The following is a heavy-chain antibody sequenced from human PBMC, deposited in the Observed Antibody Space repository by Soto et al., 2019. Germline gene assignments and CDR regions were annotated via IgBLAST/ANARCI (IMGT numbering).Heavy chain of an antibody. CDR1: GGSVSDKNNY. V-gene: IGHV4-61*01. CDR3: ARTTAVPNTLRSRYFFDY. Sequence: TVSLTCFVSGGSVSDKNNYWSWIRQPPGKRLEWIGYVYYSGTTNYNPSLKSRVTISVDLSKNRFSLRLSSVTTADTALYYCARTTAVPNTLRSRYFFDYWGQGTLVTVSS. J-gene: IGHJ4*02. D-gene: IGHD4-17*01. CDR2: VYYSGTT.